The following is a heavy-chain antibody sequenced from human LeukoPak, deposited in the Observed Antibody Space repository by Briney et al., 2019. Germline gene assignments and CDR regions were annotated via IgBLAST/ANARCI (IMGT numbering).Heavy chain of an antibody. CDR1: GFTFSTSW. Sequence: GGSLRLSCAASGFTFSTSWMTWVRQAPGKGLDWLGNINPDGSTINYVDSVKGRFTISRDNAKNTLYLQMNSLRGEDTAVYFCARERKSSTSMDYWGQGTLVTVSS. D-gene: IGHD2-2*01. CDR3: ARERKSSTSMDY. J-gene: IGHJ4*02. V-gene: IGHV3-7*01. CDR2: INPDGSTI.